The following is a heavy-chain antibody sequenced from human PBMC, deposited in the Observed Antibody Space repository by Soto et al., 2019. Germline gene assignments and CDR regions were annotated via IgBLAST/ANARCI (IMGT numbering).Heavy chain of an antibody. CDR1: GFTFRTYW. CDR2: MNGDGNKK. D-gene: IGHD1-20*01. J-gene: IGHJ3*02. V-gene: IGHV3-7*01. Sequence: GGSLRLSCEVSGFTFRTYWMSWVRQAPGKGLEWLAKMNGDGNKKYYVDSEKGPFTTVGESAGSPLLLIIDRRREEDTVLYCCAAFNSSLRAAFDIWGRGTLVTVSS. CDR3: AAFNSSLRAAFDI.